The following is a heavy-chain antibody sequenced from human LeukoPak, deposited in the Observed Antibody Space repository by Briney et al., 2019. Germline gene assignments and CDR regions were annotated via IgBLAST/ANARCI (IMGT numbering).Heavy chain of an antibody. CDR3: AKGDGDLN. CDR2: IRSDGSAP. D-gene: IGHD4-17*01. V-gene: IGHV3-74*01. J-gene: IGHJ4*02. Sequence: GGSLRLSCAVSGFTFSEHWMHWVRQAPGKGLEWVSRIRSDGSAPRYADSVKGRFTISRDNSKNTLYLQMNSLRAEDTAVYYCAKGDGDLNWGQGTLVTVSS. CDR1: GFTFSEHW.